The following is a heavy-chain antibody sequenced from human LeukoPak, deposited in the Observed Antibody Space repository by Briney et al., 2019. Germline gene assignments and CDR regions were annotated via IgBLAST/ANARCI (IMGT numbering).Heavy chain of an antibody. D-gene: IGHD2-15*01. CDR2: INHSGST. J-gene: IGHJ4*02. V-gene: IGHV4-34*01. CDR1: GGSFSGYY. CDR3: IVVVVAEATYFDY. Sequence: PSETLSLTCAVYGGSFSGYYWSWIRQPPGKGLEWIGEINHSGSTNYNPSLKSRVTISVDTSKNQFSLKLSSVTAADTAVYYCIVVVVAEATYFDYWGQGTLVTVSS.